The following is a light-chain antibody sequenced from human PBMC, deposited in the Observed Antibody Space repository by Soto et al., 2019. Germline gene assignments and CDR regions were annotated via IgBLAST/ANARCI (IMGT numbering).Light chain of an antibody. CDR1: QSVSSY. CDR3: QRRSDSIT. CDR2: DAS. V-gene: IGKV3-11*01. Sequence: EIVLTQSPATLSLSPGERATLSCRASQSVSSYLAWYQQKPGQAPRLLIYDASNRATGIPARFSGSGSGTDLTLTISSLDPEDVAVYYCQRRSDSITFGKGTRLEIK. J-gene: IGKJ5*01.